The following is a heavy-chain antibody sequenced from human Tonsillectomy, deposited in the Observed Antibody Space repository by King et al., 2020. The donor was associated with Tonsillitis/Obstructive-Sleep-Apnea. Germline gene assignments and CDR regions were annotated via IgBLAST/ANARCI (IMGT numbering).Heavy chain of an antibody. CDR1: GFTFSDYG. Sequence: VQLVESGGGVVQPGRSLRLSCAASGFTFSDYGMHWVRQAPGKGLEWVAVISNDGSDKYYADSVKGRFTISRDNSKNTVNLQMNSLRAEDTAVYYCAKEGSCSSTSYYLYYYYGMDVWGQGTTVTVSS. D-gene: IGHD2-2*01. V-gene: IGHV3-30*18. CDR2: ISNDGSDK. CDR3: AKEGSCSSTSYYLYYYYGMDV. J-gene: IGHJ6*02.